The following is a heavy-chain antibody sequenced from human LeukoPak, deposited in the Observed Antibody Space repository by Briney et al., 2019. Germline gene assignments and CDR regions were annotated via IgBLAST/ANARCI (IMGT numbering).Heavy chain of an antibody. Sequence: SVKVSCKASGFTFTSSAMQWVRQARGQRLEWIGWIVVGSGNTNYAQKFQERVTITRDTSTSTAYMELSSLRSEDTAVYYCAADYGGNSSPPYYYGMDVWGQGTTVTVSS. D-gene: IGHD4-23*01. CDR1: GFTFTSSA. V-gene: IGHV1-58*02. CDR3: AADYGGNSSPPYYYGMDV. CDR2: IVVGSGNT. J-gene: IGHJ6*02.